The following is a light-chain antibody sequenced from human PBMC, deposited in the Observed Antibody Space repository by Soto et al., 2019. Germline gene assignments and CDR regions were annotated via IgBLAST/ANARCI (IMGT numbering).Light chain of an antibody. CDR1: QSVSSS. Sequence: EIVLTQSPATLSLSPGERATLSCSASQSVSSSLAWYQQKPGQAPRLLIYDASNRATDIPARVSGSRSGTDFTLTITSLEPEDFAVYYCQQRSNWPWTFGQGTNLEIK. CDR3: QQRSNWPWT. CDR2: DAS. J-gene: IGKJ2*02. V-gene: IGKV3-11*01.